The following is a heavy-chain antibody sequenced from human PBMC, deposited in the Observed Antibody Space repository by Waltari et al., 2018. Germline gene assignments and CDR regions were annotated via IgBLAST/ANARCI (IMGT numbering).Heavy chain of an antibody. D-gene: IGHD6-6*01. CDR3: VSKAPSSSSWLSNWYFDL. J-gene: IGHJ2*01. CDR1: GGSFSGYY. Sequence: QVQLQQWGAGLLKPSETLSLTCAVYGGSFSGYYWSWIRQPPGKGLEWIGEINHSGSTNYNPSRKSRVTISVDTSKNQFSLKLSSVTAADAAVYYCVSKAPSSSSWLSNWYFDLWGRGTLVTVSS. CDR2: INHSGST. V-gene: IGHV4-34*01.